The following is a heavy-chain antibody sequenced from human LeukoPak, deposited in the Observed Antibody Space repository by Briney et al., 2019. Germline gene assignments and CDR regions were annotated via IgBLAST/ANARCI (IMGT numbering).Heavy chain of an antibody. CDR2: ISSSSSYI. V-gene: IGHV3-21*01. CDR1: GFTFSSYA. D-gene: IGHD5-18*01. CDR3: ARDGYMVVGDNWFDP. Sequence: GGSLRLSCAASGFTFSSYAMSWVRQAPGKGLEWVSSISSSSSYIYYADSVKGRFTISRNNAKNSLYLQMNSLRAEDTAVYYCARDGYMVVGDNWFDPWGQGTLVTVSS. J-gene: IGHJ5*02.